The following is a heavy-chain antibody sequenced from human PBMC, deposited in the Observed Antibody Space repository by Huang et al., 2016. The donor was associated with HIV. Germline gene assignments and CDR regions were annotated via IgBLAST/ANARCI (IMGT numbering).Heavy chain of an antibody. CDR2: FAPEQGET. CDR3: AAGYDTYYDI. J-gene: IGHJ3*02. CDR1: GYTLTELS. D-gene: IGHD2-21*01. Sequence: QVQLVQSGAEVKKPGASVKVSCKVSGYTLTELSIHWVRQAPGKGLEWMGGFAPEQGETIYAQNFQGRVTMTEDTSTDTADMELHSLRPEDTAVYYCAAGYDTYYDIWGQGTMVSASS. V-gene: IGHV1-24*01.